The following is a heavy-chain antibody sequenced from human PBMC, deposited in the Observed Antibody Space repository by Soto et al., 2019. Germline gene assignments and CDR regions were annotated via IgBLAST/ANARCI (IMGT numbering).Heavy chain of an antibody. D-gene: IGHD6-13*01. CDR3: ARELAAAGVRPLPGTRHYYYYGMDV. CDR1: GFTFSSYG. J-gene: IGHJ6*02. V-gene: IGHV3-33*01. Sequence: GGSLRLSCAASGFTFSSYGMHWVRQAPGKGLEWVAVIWYDGSNKYYADSVKGRFTISRDNSKNTLYLQMNSLRAEDTAVYYCARELAAAGVRPLPGTRHYYYYGMDVWGQGTTVTVSS. CDR2: IWYDGSNK.